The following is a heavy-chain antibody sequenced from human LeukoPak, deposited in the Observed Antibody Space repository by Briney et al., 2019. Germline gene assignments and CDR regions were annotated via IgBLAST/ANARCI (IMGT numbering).Heavy chain of an antibody. J-gene: IGHJ4*02. V-gene: IGHV4-30-4*08. CDR1: GGSISSGNFY. CDR3: AREAPYSGSYRHINY. D-gene: IGHD1-26*01. Sequence: SETLSLTCTVSGGSISSGNFYWSWIRQPPGKGLEWLGHVHYSGNTYYNPSLMGRVTISVDTAKNQFSLKMSSLTAADTAVYYCAREAPYSGSYRHINYWGRGTLVTVSS. CDR2: VHYSGNT.